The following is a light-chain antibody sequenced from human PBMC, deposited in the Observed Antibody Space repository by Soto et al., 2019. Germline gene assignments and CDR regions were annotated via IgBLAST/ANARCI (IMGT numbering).Light chain of an antibody. Sequence: DVQMTQSPSTLSASVGYRVTITCRASQSINNYLAWYQLRPGKAPRLLIYYASTLDRGVPSRFSGSGSGTEFTLTISSLQPDDFATYYCQQYASFSPAFGQGTKVDIK. J-gene: IGKJ1*01. V-gene: IGKV1-5*01. CDR3: QQYASFSPA. CDR2: YAS. CDR1: QSINNY.